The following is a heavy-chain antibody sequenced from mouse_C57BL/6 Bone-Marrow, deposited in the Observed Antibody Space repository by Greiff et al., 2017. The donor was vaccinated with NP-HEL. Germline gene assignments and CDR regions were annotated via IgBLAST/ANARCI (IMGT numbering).Heavy chain of an antibody. Sequence: QVHVKQSGAELARPGASVKLSCKASGYTFTSYGISWVKQRTGQGLEWIGEIYPRSGNTYYNEKFKGKATLTADKSSSTAYMELRSLTSEDSAVYFCARYFYTAMDYWGQGTSVTVSS. V-gene: IGHV1-81*01. CDR3: ARYFYTAMDY. D-gene: IGHD1-1*01. CDR2: IYPRSGNT. J-gene: IGHJ4*01. CDR1: GYTFTSYG.